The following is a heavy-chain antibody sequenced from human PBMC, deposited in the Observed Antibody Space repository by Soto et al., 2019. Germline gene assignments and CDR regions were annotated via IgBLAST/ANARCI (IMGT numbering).Heavy chain of an antibody. CDR1: GYTFTGYY. V-gene: IGHV1-2*04. D-gene: IGHD3-10*01. CDR3: ARASHRMVPLLPLVY. CDR2: INPNSGGT. J-gene: IGHJ4*02. Sequence: GASVKVSCKASGYTFTGYYMHWVRRAPGQGLEWMGWINPNSGGTNYAQKFQGWVTMTRDTSISTAYMELSRLRSDDTAVYYCARASHRMVPLLPLVYWGQGTLVTVSS.